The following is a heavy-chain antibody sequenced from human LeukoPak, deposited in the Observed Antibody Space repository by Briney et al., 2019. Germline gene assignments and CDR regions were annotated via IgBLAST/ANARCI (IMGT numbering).Heavy chain of an antibody. D-gene: IGHD1-26*01. CDR1: GFTFSSYA. CDR3: AKDVEVGATWFDY. J-gene: IGHJ4*02. V-gene: IGHV3-30*04. Sequence: GGSLRLSCAASGFTFSSYAMHWVRQAPGKGLEWVAVISYDGSNKYYADSVKGRFTISRDNSKNTLYLQMNSLRAEDTAVYYCAKDVEVGATWFDYWGQGTLVTVSS. CDR2: ISYDGSNK.